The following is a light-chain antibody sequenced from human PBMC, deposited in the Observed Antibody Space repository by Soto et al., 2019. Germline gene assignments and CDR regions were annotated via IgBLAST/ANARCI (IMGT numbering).Light chain of an antibody. CDR3: HQRQSWPRT. Sequence: EIVLTQSPATLSSSPGDRVTLSCRASQNINTRLAWYQHRPGQAPRLLIFHASIRAAGIPARFSGSGTGTDFTLTISDAQPEDFAVYYCHQRQSWPRTFGQGTKVDIK. CDR2: HAS. V-gene: IGKV3-11*01. J-gene: IGKJ1*01. CDR1: QNINTR.